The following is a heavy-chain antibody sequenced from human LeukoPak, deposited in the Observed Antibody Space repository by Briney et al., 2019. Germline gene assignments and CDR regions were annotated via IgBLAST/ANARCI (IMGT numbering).Heavy chain of an antibody. Sequence: MPSETLSLTCAVSGGSISSGGYSWSWIRQPPGKGLEWIGYIYYSGSTNYNPSLKSRVTISVDTSKNQFSLKLSSVTAADTAVYYCARDGGATLGYFQHWGQGTLVTVSS. CDR2: IYYSGST. J-gene: IGHJ1*01. CDR3: ARDGGATLGYFQH. CDR1: GGSISSGGYS. V-gene: IGHV4-61*08. D-gene: IGHD1-26*01.